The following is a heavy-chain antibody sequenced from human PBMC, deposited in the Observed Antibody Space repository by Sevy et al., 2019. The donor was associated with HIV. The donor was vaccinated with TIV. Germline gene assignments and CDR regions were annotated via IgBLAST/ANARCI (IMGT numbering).Heavy chain of an antibody. CDR1: GFTFSSYA. D-gene: IGHD3-3*01. CDR3: ASQRYYDFWSGYREAIDY. Sequence: GGSLRLSCAASGFTFSSYAMSWVRQAPGKGLEWVSAISGSGGSTYYADSVKGRFTISRDNSKNRLYLQMNSLRAEDTAVYYCASQRYYDFWSGYREAIDYWGQGTLVTVSS. J-gene: IGHJ4*02. CDR2: ISGSGGST. V-gene: IGHV3-23*01.